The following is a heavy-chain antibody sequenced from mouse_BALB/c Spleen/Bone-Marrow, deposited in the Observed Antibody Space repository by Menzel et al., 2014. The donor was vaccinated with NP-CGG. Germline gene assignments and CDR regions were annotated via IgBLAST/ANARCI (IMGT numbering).Heavy chain of an antibody. V-gene: IGHV1-54*01. CDR1: GYAFTNYL. CDR2: INPGSGGT. D-gene: IGHD4-1*01. Sequence: QVQLQQSGAELVRPGTSVKVSCKASGYAFTNYLIEWVKQRPGQGLEWIGVINPGSGGTNYNEKFKAKATLTADKSSSTAYMQLSSLTSDDSAVYFCARCLTGTSAMDYWGKEPQSPSPQ. J-gene: IGHJ4*01. CDR3: ARCLTGTSAMDY.